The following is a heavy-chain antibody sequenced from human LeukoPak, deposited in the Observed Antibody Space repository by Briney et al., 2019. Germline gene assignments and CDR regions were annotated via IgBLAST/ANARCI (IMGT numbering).Heavy chain of an antibody. J-gene: IGHJ4*02. V-gene: IGHV1-2*02. CDR3: ARELDGIAVAGTGEDY. CDR2: INPNSGGT. D-gene: IGHD6-19*01. Sequence: ASVTVSCKASGYTFTGYYMHWVRQAPGQGLEWMGWINPNSGGTNYAQKFQGRVTMTRDTSISTAYMELSRLRSDDTAVYYCARELDGIAVAGTGEDYWGQGTLVTVYS. CDR1: GYTFTGYY.